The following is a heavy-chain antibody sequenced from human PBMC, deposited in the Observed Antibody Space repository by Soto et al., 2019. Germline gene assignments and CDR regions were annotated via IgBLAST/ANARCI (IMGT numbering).Heavy chain of an antibody. V-gene: IGHV4-39*01. CDR1: GGSISSSSYY. D-gene: IGHD3-22*01. CDR2: IYYSGST. CDR3: ARSRYYYDSSGLYYFDY. J-gene: IGHJ4*02. Sequence: QLQLQESGPGLVKPSETLSLTCTVSGGSISSSSYYWGWIRQPPGKGLEWIGSIYYSGSTYYNPSLKSRVTISVDTSKNLFSLKLSSVTAADTAVYYCARSRYYYDSSGLYYFDYWGQGTLVTVSS.